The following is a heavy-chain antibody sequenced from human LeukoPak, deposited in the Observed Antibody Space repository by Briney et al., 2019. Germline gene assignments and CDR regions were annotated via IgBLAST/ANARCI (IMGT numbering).Heavy chain of an antibody. V-gene: IGHV3-64D*06. J-gene: IGHJ4*01. CDR2: IGSDGDST. CDR1: GFTFSSYA. D-gene: IGHD1-14*01. CDR3: VSPVFINY. Sequence: GGSLRLSCAASGFTFSSYAMHWVRQAPGKGLEHVSTIGSDGDSTYYADSVKDRFTISRDNSKNALYLQMTSLRPEDSAVYYCVSPVFINYWGQGTLVTVSS.